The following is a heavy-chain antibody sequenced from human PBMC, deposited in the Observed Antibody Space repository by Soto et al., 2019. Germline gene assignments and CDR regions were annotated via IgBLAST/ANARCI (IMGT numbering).Heavy chain of an antibody. V-gene: IGHV4-59*01. D-gene: IGHD6-19*01. CDR3: ARGGWSVDP. CDR2: IYYSGNT. CDR1: GASMSPSY. J-gene: IGHJ5*02. Sequence: PSETLSLTCTVSGASMSPSYWSWIRQPPGKGLEWIGYIYYSGNTNYNPSLKSRVTMSVDTSRNQFSLILTSVTAADTAVYYCARGGWSVDPWGQGTLVTVSS.